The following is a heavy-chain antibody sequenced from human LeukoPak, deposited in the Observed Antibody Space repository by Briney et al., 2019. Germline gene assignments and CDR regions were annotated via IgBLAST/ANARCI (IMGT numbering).Heavy chain of an antibody. CDR1: GGSISSSSYY. Sequence: ASETLSLTCTVSGGSISSSSYYWGWIRQPPGKGLEWIGSIYYSGSTYYNPSLKSRVTISVDTSKNQFSLELSSVTAADTAVYYCARRSSSWYPWFDPWGQGTLVTVSS. V-gene: IGHV4-39*07. J-gene: IGHJ5*02. CDR2: IYYSGST. CDR3: ARRSSSWYPWFDP. D-gene: IGHD6-13*01.